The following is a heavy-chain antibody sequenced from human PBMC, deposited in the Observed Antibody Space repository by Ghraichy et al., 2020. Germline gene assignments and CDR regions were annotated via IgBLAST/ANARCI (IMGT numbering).Heavy chain of an antibody. CDR3: ARRYYYGSGSYNN. J-gene: IGHJ4*02. Sequence: ESLNISCAVYGGSFSGYYWSWIRQPPGKGLEWIGEINHSGSTNYNPSLKSRVTISVDTSKNQFSLKLSSVTAADTAVYYCARRYYYGSGSYNNWGQGTLVTVSS. CDR2: INHSGST. D-gene: IGHD3-10*01. CDR1: GGSFSGYY. V-gene: IGHV4-34*01.